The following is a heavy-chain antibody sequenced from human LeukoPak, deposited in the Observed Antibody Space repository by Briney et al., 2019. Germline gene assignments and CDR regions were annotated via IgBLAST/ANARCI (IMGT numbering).Heavy chain of an antibody. CDR3: ARGYSSSFLFYYYYMDV. CDR2: INPNSGGT. D-gene: IGHD6-6*01. V-gene: IGHV1-2*02. Sequence: GASVKVSCKASGGTFSSYAISWVRQAPGQGLEWMGWINPNSGGTNYAQKFQGRVTMTRDTSISTAYMELSRLRSDDTAVYYCARGYSSSFLFYYYYMDVWGKGTTVTVSS. J-gene: IGHJ6*03. CDR1: GGTFSSYA.